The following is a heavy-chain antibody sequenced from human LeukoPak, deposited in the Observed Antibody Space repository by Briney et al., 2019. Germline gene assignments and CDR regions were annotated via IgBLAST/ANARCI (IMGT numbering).Heavy chain of an antibody. V-gene: IGHV3-21*01. D-gene: IGHD5-12*01. J-gene: IGHJ5*02. CDR3: ARDRGYDPYNWFDP. CDR2: ISSSSSYI. CDR1: GFTFSSYA. Sequence: GGSLRLSCAASGFTFSSYAMSWVRQAPGKGLEWVSSISSSSSYIYYADSVKGRFTISRDNAKNSLYLQMNSLRAEDTAVYYCARDRGYDPYNWFDPWGQGTLVTVSS.